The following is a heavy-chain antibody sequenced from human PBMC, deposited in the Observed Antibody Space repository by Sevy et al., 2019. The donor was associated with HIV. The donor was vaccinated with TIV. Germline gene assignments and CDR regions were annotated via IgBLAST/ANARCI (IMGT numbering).Heavy chain of an antibody. CDR1: GGTFSSYA. Sequence: ALVKVSCKASGGTFSSYAISWVRQAPGQGLEWMGGIIPIFGTANYAQKFQGRVTITADKSTSTAYMELSSLRSEDTAVYYCATLGGYSYGSAYYYYYYMDVWGKGTTVTVSS. CDR2: IIPIFGTA. D-gene: IGHD5-18*01. J-gene: IGHJ6*03. V-gene: IGHV1-69*06. CDR3: ATLGGYSYGSAYYYYYYMDV.